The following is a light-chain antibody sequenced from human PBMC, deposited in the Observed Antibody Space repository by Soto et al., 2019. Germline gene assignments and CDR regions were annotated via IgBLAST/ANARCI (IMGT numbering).Light chain of an antibody. CDR3: QQYGSSPPIT. J-gene: IGKJ3*01. Sequence: EIVLTQSPGTLSLSPGERATISCRASQSVSSSYLAWYQQKPGQAPRLLSYGASSRATGIPDRFSGSGSGTDFTLTISRLEPEDFAVYYCQQYGSSPPITFGPGTKVD. V-gene: IGKV3-20*01. CDR1: QSVSSSY. CDR2: GAS.